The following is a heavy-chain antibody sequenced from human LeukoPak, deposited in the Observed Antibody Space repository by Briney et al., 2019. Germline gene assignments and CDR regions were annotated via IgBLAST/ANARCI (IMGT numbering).Heavy chain of an antibody. CDR2: ISWDGGST. CDR1: GFTFDDYG. CDR3: AKDPVGYGGNYFDY. Sequence: PGGSLRLSCAASGFTFDDYGMSWVRQAPGKGLEWVSLISWDGGSTNYADSVKGRFTILRDNRKNSLYLQMNSLRAEDTALYYCAKDPVGYGGNYFDYWGQGTLVTVSS. D-gene: IGHD4-23*01. J-gene: IGHJ4*02. V-gene: IGHV3-43D*03.